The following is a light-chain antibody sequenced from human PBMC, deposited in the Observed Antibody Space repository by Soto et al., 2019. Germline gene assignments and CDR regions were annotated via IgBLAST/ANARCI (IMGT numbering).Light chain of an antibody. CDR3: QQSYTTPRALT. J-gene: IGKJ4*01. V-gene: IGKV1-39*01. Sequence: DIQMTQSPSSLSASLGDRVTITCRASQTISNYLNWYQQQPGKAPKLLIYGASSLQSGVPSRFSGSGSGTDFTLSISSLEPEDFATYYCQQSYTTPRALTFGGGTKVDIK. CDR1: QTISNY. CDR2: GAS.